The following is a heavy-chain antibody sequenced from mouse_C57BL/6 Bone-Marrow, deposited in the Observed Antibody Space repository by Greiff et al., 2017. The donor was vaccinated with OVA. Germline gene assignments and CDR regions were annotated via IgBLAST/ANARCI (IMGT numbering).Heavy chain of an antibody. D-gene: IGHD2-5*01. J-gene: IGHJ3*01. CDR1: GFTFSDFY. V-gene: IGHV7-1*01. CDR2: SRNKANDYTT. Sequence: EVQGVESGGGLVQSGRSLRLSCATSGFTFSDFYMEWVRQAPGKGLEWIAASRNKANDYTTEYSASVKGRFIVSRDTSQSILYLQMNALRAEDTAIYYCARDARYSNLAYWGQGTLVTVSA. CDR3: ARDARYSNLAY.